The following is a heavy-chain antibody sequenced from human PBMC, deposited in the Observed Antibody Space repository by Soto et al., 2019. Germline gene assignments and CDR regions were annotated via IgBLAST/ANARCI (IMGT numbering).Heavy chain of an antibody. J-gene: IGHJ4*02. Sequence: QVQLVQSGAEVKKPGSSVKVSCKASGGTFSSYTITWVRQAPGQGLEWMGGIVPILRITNYAPTFQGRVTITADESTSTSYMELSNLRYGDTAVYYCARPGYCSGGRCYNNLDYWGQGTLVSVAS. D-gene: IGHD2-15*01. CDR2: IVPILRIT. CDR3: ARPGYCSGGRCYNNLDY. CDR1: GGTFSSYT. V-gene: IGHV1-69*16.